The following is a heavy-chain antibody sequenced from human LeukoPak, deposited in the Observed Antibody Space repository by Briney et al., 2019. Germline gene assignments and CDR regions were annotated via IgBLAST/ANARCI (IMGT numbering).Heavy chain of an antibody. D-gene: IGHD3-9*01. CDR3: AKDPNPHYDIQPSAV. CDR1: GFTVSSYA. J-gene: IGHJ6*02. Sequence: GGSLRVCCAASGFTVSSYAMSWVRQAPGKGLECVSAISGSGGSTYYADSVKGRFTISRDNSKNTLYLQMNSLRAEATAVYYCAKDPNPHYDIQPSAVWGQGTTVTVSS. V-gene: IGHV3-23*01. CDR2: ISGSGGST.